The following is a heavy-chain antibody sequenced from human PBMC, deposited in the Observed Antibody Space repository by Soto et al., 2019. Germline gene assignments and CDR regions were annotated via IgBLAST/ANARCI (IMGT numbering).Heavy chain of an antibody. CDR1: GYSFTNYW. D-gene: IGHD3-9*01. V-gene: IGHV5-51*01. Sequence: GQSLKISCKGSGYSFTNYWISWVLQMPGKGLEWMCIINPADSDTRYSPSVQGQVTVSVHKSISTAYLQRGSLKPSHSAMYYCVRPDSTGYYSPWGQGTPVTVSS. CDR2: INPADSDT. J-gene: IGHJ5*02. CDR3: VRPDSTGYYSP.